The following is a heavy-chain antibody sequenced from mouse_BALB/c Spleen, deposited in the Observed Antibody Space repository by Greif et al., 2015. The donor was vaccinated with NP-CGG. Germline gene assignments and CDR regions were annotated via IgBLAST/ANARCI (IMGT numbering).Heavy chain of an antibody. J-gene: IGHJ3*01. CDR1: GYSFTGYY. D-gene: IGHD2-4*01. V-gene: IGHV1-26*01. Sequence: EVQLQQSGPELVKPGASVKISCKASGYSFTGYYMHWVKQSHVKSLEWIGRINPYNGATSYNQNFKDKASLTVDKSSSTAYMELHSLTSEGSAVYYCASYDYDGAWFAYWGQGTLVTVSA. CDR3: ASYDYDGAWFAY. CDR2: INPYNGAT.